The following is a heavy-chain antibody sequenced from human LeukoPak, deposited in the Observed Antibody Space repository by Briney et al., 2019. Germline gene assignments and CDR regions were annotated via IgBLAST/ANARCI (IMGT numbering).Heavy chain of an antibody. Sequence: ASVKVSCKASGGTFSSYAISWVRQAPGQGLEWMGWMNPNSGNTGYAQKFQGRVTMTRNTSISTAYMELSSLRSEDTAVYYCAREGRYYDSSGSAQPFDYWGQGTLVTVSS. CDR2: MNPNSGNT. V-gene: IGHV1-8*02. J-gene: IGHJ4*02. D-gene: IGHD3-22*01. CDR1: GGTFSSYA. CDR3: AREGRYYDSSGSAQPFDY.